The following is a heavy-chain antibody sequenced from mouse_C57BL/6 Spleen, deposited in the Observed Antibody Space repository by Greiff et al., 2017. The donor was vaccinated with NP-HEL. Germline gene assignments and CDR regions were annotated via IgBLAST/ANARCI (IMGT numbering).Heavy chain of an antibody. D-gene: IGHD4-1*01. V-gene: IGHV14-4*01. CDR1: GFNIKDDY. CDR2: IDPENGDT. J-gene: IGHJ3*01. Sequence: EVQLQQSGAELVRPGASVKLSCTASGFNIKDDYMHWVKQRPEQGLEWIGWIDPENGDTEYASKFQGKATITADPSSNTAYLQLSSLTSEDTAVYYCTTRWGFAYWGQGTLVTVSA. CDR3: TTRWGFAY.